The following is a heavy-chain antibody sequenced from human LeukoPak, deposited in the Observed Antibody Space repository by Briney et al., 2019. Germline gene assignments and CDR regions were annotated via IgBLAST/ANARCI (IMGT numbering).Heavy chain of an antibody. V-gene: IGHV1-24*01. Sequence: ASVKFSCKVSGYTLTELYMHWVRQAPGKGLEWMGDFDPEDDEIIYAQRFEGRVTMNEDASTDTAYMELRSLRSEDPADRYVATETGNFYFYSWGQGTLVTVSS. J-gene: IGHJ4*02. CDR3: ATETGNFYFYS. CDR2: FDPEDDEI. D-gene: IGHD1-7*01. CDR1: GYTLTELY.